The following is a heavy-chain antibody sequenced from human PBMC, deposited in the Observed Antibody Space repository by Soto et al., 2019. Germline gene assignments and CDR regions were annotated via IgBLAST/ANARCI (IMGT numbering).Heavy chain of an antibody. CDR3: GRGSSPRAPAGGTPYYYAMDV. V-gene: IGHV1-8*02. CDR1: GYDFTAYD. Sequence: ASVKVSCKASGYDFTAYDINWVRQASGQGLEWMGWMNPINGATGSARRFQGRVPMTRNTATATAYLELTSLRSDDSAVYFCGRGSSPRAPAGGTPYYYAMDVWGQGTTVTVSS. CDR2: MNPINGAT. D-gene: IGHD2-2*01. J-gene: IGHJ6*02.